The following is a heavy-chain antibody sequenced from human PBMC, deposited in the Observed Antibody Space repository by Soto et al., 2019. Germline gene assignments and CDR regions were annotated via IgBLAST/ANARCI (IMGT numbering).Heavy chain of an antibody. CDR2: FDPEDGET. D-gene: IGHD2-2*01. CDR3: ANIPVLVPAAIRGNDAFDI. CDR1: GYTLTELS. J-gene: IGHJ3*02. Sequence: ASVKVSCKVSGYTLTELSMHWVRQAPGKGLEWMGGFDPEDGETIYAQKFQGRVTMTDDTSTDTAYMELSSLRSEDTAVYYCANIPVLVPAAIRGNDAFDIVGQGTMVTVSS. V-gene: IGHV1-24*01.